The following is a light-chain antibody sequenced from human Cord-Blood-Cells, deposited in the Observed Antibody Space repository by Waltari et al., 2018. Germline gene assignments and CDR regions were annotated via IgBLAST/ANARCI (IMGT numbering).Light chain of an antibody. Sequence: QSALTQPPSASGSPGQSVTISCTGTSSDVGGSNYVSWYQQHPGNAPKLMIYEVSKRPSGVPDRFSGSKSGNTASLTVSGLQAEDEADYYCSSYAGSNNFVVFGGGTKLTVL. V-gene: IGLV2-8*01. CDR1: SSDVGGSNY. J-gene: IGLJ2*01. CDR3: SSYAGSNNFVV. CDR2: EVS.